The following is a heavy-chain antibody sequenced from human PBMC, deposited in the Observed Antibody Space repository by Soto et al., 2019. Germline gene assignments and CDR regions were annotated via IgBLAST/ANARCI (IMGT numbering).Heavy chain of an antibody. V-gene: IGHV3-30-3*01. J-gene: IGHJ6*02. CDR1: GFSFGSYP. CDR2: ISPDGSEK. CDR3: ARSGSSTAMFRGVVNYGGLDV. Sequence: VQLLETGGDVVQPGRSLRLSCVASGFSFGSYPMHRVRQAPGKGLEWLAVISPDGSEKFHAESVKGRYTISRGNSKRSLLLQMNTHYPEDSDVYYCARSGSSTAMFRGVVNYGGLDVWRLGPTVTVS. D-gene: IGHD3-16*01.